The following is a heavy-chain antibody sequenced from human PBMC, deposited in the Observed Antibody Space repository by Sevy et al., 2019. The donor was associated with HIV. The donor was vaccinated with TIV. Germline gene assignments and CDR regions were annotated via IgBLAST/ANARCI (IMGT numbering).Heavy chain of an antibody. Sequence: GGSLRLSLAASGFTFAKYSMSWVGRAPGKGLEWVSTFSFGCGRINYGDSVKGRFTISRDDSKNTQFLQMNSLRAEDTATSFCAREGCTQPHDYWGQGTLVTVSS. V-gene: IGHV3-23*01. D-gene: IGHD2-8*01. CDR1: GFTFAKYS. CDR2: FSFGCGRI. CDR3: AREGCTQPHDY. J-gene: IGHJ4*02.